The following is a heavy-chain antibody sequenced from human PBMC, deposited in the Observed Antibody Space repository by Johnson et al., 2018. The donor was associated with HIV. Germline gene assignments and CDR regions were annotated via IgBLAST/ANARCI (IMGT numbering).Heavy chain of an antibody. CDR2: ISYNGSNE. CDR3: ARRGFGTASDAFDM. J-gene: IGHJ3*02. D-gene: IGHD3-3*01. Sequence: QVQLVESGGGVVQPGRSLRLSCAASGFTFSSYAMHWVRQAPGKGLEWVAVISYNGSNEYYADSVKGRFTISRDNSKNTLYLQVNSLRPEDTAIYYCARRGFGTASDAFDMWGQGTMVIVSS. CDR1: GFTFSSYA. V-gene: IGHV3-30*04.